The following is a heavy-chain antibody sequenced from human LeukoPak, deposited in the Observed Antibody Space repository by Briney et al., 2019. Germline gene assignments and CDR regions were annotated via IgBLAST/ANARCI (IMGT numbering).Heavy chain of an antibody. Sequence: PSQTLSLTCTVSGGSISSGDYYWSWIRQSAGKGLEWLGRTFTSGSTNYNPSLKSRVTISLDTSKNQFSLKLSSVTAADTAVYYCARSPYSVHTTLINWFDPWGQGTLVTVSS. CDR2: TFTSGST. D-gene: IGHD4-11*01. CDR3: ARSPYSVHTTLINWFDP. CDR1: GGSISSGDYY. J-gene: IGHJ5*02. V-gene: IGHV4-61*02.